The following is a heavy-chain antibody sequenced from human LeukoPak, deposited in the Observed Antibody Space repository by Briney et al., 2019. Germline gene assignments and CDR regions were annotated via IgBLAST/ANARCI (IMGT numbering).Heavy chain of an antibody. Sequence: PVKVSCKASGGTFSSYAISWVRQAPGQGLEWMGGIIPIFGTANYAQKFQGRVTITADESTSTAYMELSSLRSEDTAVYYCARAGVQWELLYFDYWGQGTLVTVSS. CDR2: IIPIFGTA. CDR3: ARAGVQWELLYFDY. D-gene: IGHD1-26*01. V-gene: IGHV1-69*13. CDR1: GGTFSSYA. J-gene: IGHJ4*02.